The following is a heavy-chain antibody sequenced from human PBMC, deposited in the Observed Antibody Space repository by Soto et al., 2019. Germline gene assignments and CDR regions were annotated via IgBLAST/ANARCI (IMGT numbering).Heavy chain of an antibody. V-gene: IGHV3-7*03. J-gene: IGHJ4*02. CDR1: GFTFSSYW. CDR3: VRVGRLAGY. CDR2: IKEDGSEK. Sequence: EVQLVESGGGLVQPGGSLRLSCAASGFTFSSYWMSWVRQAPGKGLEWVANIKEDGSEKYYVDSVKGRFTISRDNAKNSLFLQMNSLKAEDTAVYYRVRVGRLAGYWGQGTLVTVSS.